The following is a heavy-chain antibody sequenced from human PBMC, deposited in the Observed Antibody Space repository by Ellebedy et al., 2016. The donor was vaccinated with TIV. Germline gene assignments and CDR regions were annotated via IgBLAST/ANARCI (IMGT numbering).Heavy chain of an antibody. CDR2: INKGGSDT. Sequence: PGGSLRLSCAASGFTFSRFWMARVRQAPGKGLEWVATINKGGSDTYYVDSVKGRFTISSDNSKNSLYLQMNSLRADDTALYYCASAARGSGAYEAFWGQGTLVTVSS. CDR1: GFTFSRFW. V-gene: IGHV3-7*01. J-gene: IGHJ4*02. CDR3: ASAARGSGAYEAF. D-gene: IGHD5-12*01.